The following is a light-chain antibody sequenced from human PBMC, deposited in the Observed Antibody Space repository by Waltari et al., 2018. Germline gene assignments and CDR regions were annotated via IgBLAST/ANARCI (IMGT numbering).Light chain of an antibody. CDR3: QQYGSAPRT. J-gene: IGKJ1*01. Sequence: EIVSTQSPGPLSLSPGERATLSCRASQSVSSSYLAWYQQKPGQALRLLIYGASSRATGIADRFSGSGSGTDFTLTVSRLEPEDFAVYYCQQYGSAPRTFGQGTKVEIK. V-gene: IGKV3-20*01. CDR2: GAS. CDR1: QSVSSSY.